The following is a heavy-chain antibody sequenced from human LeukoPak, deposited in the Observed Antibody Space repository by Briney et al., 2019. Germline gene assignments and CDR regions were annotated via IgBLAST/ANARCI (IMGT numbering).Heavy chain of an antibody. V-gene: IGHV4-4*07. J-gene: IGHJ6*03. CDR3: AREGDYGDYSKSFYYMDV. CDR2: IYTSENT. D-gene: IGHD4-17*01. Sequence: SETLSLTCTVSGGYIGSYYWSWIRQPAGKGLEWIGRIYTSENTDYNPSLKSRVTMSVDMSTSQFSLRLTSVTAADTAVYYCAREGDYGDYSKSFYYMDVWGKGTTVTISS. CDR1: GGYIGSYY.